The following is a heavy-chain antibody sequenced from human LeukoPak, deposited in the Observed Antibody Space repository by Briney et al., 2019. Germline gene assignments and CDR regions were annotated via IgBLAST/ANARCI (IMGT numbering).Heavy chain of an antibody. CDR2: IYYSGST. D-gene: IGHD6-25*01. CDR1: GGSISSYY. CDR3: ARVVTAAHFDY. Sequence: SETLSLTCTDSGGSISSYYWSWIRQPPGKGLEWIGYIYYSGSTNYNPSLKSRVTISVDTSKNQFSLKLSSVTAADTAVYYCARVVTAAHFDYWGQGTLVTVSS. J-gene: IGHJ4*02. V-gene: IGHV4-59*01.